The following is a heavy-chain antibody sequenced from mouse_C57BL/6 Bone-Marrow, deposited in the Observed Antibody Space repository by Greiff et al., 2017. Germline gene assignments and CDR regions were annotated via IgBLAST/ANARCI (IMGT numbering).Heavy chain of an antibody. CDR1: GFTFSDYG. V-gene: IGHV5-15*01. J-gene: IGHJ4*01. CDR3: ARQPDYYAMDY. CDR2: ISNLAYSI. Sequence: EVKLVESGGGLVQPGGSLKLSCAASGFTFSDYGMAWVRQAPRKGPEWVAFISNLAYSIYYADTVTGRFTISRENAKNTLYLEMSSLGSEDTAMCYCARQPDYYAMDYWVKEPQSPSPQ.